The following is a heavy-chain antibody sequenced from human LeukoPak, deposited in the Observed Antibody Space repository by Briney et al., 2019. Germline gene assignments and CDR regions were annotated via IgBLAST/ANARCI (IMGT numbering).Heavy chain of an antibody. CDR1: GGSISSGGYS. Sequence: PSQTLSLTCAVSGGSISSGGYSWSWIRQPPGKGLEWIGYIYYSGSTYYNPSLKSRVTISVDTSKNQFSLKLSSVTAADTAVYYCARDHIADYDILTGYYSTWYFDLWGRGTLVTVSS. D-gene: IGHD3-9*01. CDR3: ARDHIADYDILTGYYSTWYFDL. CDR2: IYYSGST. V-gene: IGHV4-31*11. J-gene: IGHJ2*01.